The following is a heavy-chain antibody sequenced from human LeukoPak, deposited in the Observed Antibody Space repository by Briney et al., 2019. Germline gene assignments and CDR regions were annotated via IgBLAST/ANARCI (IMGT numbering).Heavy chain of an antibody. Sequence: PSETLSLTCTVSGGSISSYYWSWIRQPPGKGLEWIGYIYYSGSTNYNPSLKSRVTISVDTSKNQFSLKLSSVTAADTAVYYCARGESSGHDWYFDLWGRGTLVTVSS. V-gene: IGHV4-59*01. D-gene: IGHD3-22*01. CDR3: ARGESSGHDWYFDL. J-gene: IGHJ2*01. CDR2: IYYSGST. CDR1: GGSISSYY.